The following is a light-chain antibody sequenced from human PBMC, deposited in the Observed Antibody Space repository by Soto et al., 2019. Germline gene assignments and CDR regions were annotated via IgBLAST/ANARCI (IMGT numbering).Light chain of an antibody. CDR3: QVWDSSSEHPV. CDR1: NIGRKS. CDR2: YDS. J-gene: IGLJ2*01. V-gene: IGLV3-21*04. Sequence: SYELTQPPSVSVAPGKTARITCGGNNIGRKSVHWYQQKPGQAPVLVIYYDSDRPSGIPERFSGSNSGNTATLTISRGEAGDLADYYCQVWDSSSEHPVFGGGTKLTV.